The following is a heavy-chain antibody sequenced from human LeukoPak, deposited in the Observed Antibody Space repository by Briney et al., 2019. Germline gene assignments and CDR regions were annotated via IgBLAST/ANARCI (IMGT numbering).Heavy chain of an antibody. Sequence: SETLSLTCAVYGGSFSGYYWSWIRQPLGKGLEGIGEINHSGSTNYNPSLKRGVTISVDTSKNQFSLKLSSVTAADTAVYYCARAYDSSGRYVDYWGQGTLVTVSS. D-gene: IGHD3-22*01. J-gene: IGHJ4*02. V-gene: IGHV4-34*01. CDR3: ARAYDSSGRYVDY. CDR2: INHSGST. CDR1: GGSFSGYY.